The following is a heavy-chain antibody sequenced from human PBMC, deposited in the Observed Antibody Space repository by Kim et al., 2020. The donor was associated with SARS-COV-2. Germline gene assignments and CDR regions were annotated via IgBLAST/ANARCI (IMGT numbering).Heavy chain of an antibody. J-gene: IGHJ4*02. V-gene: IGHV1-8*01. D-gene: IGHD2-2*01. Sequence: YAQKFQGRVTMTRNTSISTAYMELSSLRSEDTAVYYCARGNPAIPNTFDYWGQGTLVTVSS. CDR3: ARGNPAIPNTFDY.